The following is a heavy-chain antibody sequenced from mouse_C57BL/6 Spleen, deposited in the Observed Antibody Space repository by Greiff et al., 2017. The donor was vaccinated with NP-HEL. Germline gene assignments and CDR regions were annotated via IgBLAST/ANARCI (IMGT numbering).Heavy chain of an antibody. CDR1: GFTFSSYA. J-gene: IGHJ1*03. Sequence: EVKVVESGEGLVKPGGSLKLSCAASGFTFSSYAMSWVRQTPEKRLAWVAYISSGGDYIYYADPVKGRFTISRDNARNTLYLQMSSLKSEDTAMYYCTREDYYGSSWYFDVWGTGTTVTVSS. D-gene: IGHD1-1*01. V-gene: IGHV5-9-1*02. CDR2: ISSGGDYI. CDR3: TREDYYGSSWYFDV.